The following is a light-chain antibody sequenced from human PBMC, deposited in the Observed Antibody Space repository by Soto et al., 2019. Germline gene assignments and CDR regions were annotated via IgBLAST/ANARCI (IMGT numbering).Light chain of an antibody. CDR1: SSNIGAGYD. CDR2: GNS. CDR3: QSSDSSLSGVV. Sequence: EVKKPGASVSGAPEQTVTISCTGSSSNIGAGYDVHWYQQLPGTAPKLLIYGNSNRPSGVPDRFSGSKSGTSAALAITGLRAEDEADYYCQSSDSSLSGVVFGGGTKLTVL. J-gene: IGLJ2*01. V-gene: IGLV1-40*01.